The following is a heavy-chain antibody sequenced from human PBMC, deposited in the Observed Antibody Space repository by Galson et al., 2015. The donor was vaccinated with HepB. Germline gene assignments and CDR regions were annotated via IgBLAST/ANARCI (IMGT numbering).Heavy chain of an antibody. CDR2: ITTSSNYM. V-gene: IGHV3-21*01. Sequence: SLRLSCAASGFSFSSYIMNWVRQAPGKGLEWVSSITTSSNYMYYADSVKGRFTISRDNAKNSLYLQMSSLRAEDTAVYYCAREWKGLSVVPAAHVNSDNYYGCDDWGQRTAFTVSS. CDR1: GFSFSSYI. CDR3: AREWKGLSVVPAAHVNSDNYYGCDD. D-gene: IGHD2-2*01. J-gene: IGHJ6*02.